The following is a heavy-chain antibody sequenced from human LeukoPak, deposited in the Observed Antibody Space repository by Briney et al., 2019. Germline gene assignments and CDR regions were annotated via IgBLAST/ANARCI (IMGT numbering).Heavy chain of an antibody. J-gene: IGHJ4*02. D-gene: IGHD2-15*01. V-gene: IGHV3-7*03. CDR1: GFTFSSYW. Sequence: GGSLRLSCAASGFTFSSYWMTWVRQPPGKGLEWVATIEEDGDKRYYVDSVKCRFTISRDNAKNSLYLQMNSLRAEDTAVYYCARDGVAYWGQGTLVIVSS. CDR2: IEEDGDKR. CDR3: ARDGVAY.